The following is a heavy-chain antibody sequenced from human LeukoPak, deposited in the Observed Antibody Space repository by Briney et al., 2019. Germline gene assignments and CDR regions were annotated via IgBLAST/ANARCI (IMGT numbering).Heavy chain of an antibody. D-gene: IGHD5-18*01. Sequence: SETLSITCTVSGYSISSGYYWGWIRQPPGKGLEWIGSIYHSGSTYYNPSLKSRVTISVDTSKNQFSLKLSSVTAADTAVYYCARVDTAMVRDYWGQGTLVTVSS. CDR3: ARVDTAMVRDY. V-gene: IGHV4-38-2*02. CDR1: GYSISSGYY. J-gene: IGHJ4*02. CDR2: IYHSGST.